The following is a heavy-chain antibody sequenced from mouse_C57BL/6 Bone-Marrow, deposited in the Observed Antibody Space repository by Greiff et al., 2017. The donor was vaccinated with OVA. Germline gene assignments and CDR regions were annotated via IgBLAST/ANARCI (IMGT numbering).Heavy chain of an antibody. D-gene: IGHD1-1*01. CDR2: ISSGGDYI. J-gene: IGHJ4*01. Sequence: EVHLVESGEGLVKPGGSLKLSCAASGFTFSSYAMSWVRQTPEKRLEWVAYISSGGDYIYYADTVKGRFTISRDNARNTLYLQMSSLNSEDTAMYYCTRDRIDYYGSPYYYAMDYWGQGTSVTVSS. CDR1: GFTFSSYA. CDR3: TRDRIDYYGSPYYYAMDY. V-gene: IGHV5-9-1*02.